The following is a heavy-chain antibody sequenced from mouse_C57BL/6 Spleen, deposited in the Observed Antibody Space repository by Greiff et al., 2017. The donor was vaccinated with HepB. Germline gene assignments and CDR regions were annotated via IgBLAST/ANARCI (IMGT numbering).Heavy chain of an antibody. CDR1: GYTFTSYW. CDR2: IHPNSGST. J-gene: IGHJ2*01. V-gene: IGHV1-64*01. CDR3: ARSGYSSSYYFDY. Sequence: QVQLQQPGAELVKPGASVKLSCKASGYTFTSYWMPWVKQRPGQGLEWIGMIHPNSGSTNYNEKFKSKTTLTVDKSSSTAYMQLSSLTSEDAAVYYCARSGYSSSYYFDYWGQGTTLTVSS. D-gene: IGHD1-1*01.